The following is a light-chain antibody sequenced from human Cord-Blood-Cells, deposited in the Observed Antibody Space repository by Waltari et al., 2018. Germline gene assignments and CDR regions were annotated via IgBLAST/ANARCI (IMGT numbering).Light chain of an antibody. CDR3: QQRSNWPLT. V-gene: IGKV3-11*01. Sequence: EIVLTQSQATLSLSPGDRATLSCRASQSVSSYLAWYQQKPGQAPRLLIYDASNRATGIPARFSGSGSGTDFTLTISSLEPEDFAVYYCQQRSNWPLTFGHGTKVDIK. CDR2: DAS. CDR1: QSVSSY. J-gene: IGKJ3*01.